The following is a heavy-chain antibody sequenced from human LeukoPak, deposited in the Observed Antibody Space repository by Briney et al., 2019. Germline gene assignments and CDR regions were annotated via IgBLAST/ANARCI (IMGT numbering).Heavy chain of an antibody. CDR3: ARGESITIFGVVSGGYFDY. CDR1: GYSFTSYW. Sequence: ESLKISCKGSGYSFTSYWIGWVRQMPGKGLEWMGIIYPGDSDTRYSPSFQGQVTISADKSISTAYLQWSSLKASDTAMYYCARGESITIFGVVSGGYFDYWGQGTLVTVSS. CDR2: IYPGDSDT. J-gene: IGHJ4*02. V-gene: IGHV5-51*01. D-gene: IGHD3-3*01.